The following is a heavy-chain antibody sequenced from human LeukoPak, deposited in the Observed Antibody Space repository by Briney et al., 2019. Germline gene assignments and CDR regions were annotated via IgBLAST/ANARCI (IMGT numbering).Heavy chain of an antibody. CDR2: IYSSGNT. Sequence: GGSLRLSCVASGFSVSSNYVSWVRQAPGKGLEWVSVIYSSGNTFYADSVKGRYAISRDNSKNTLYLQMNSLRAEDTAVYYCAKVISSSWYYFDYWGQGTLVTVSS. CDR3: AKVISSSWYYFDY. CDR1: GFSVSSNY. J-gene: IGHJ4*02. V-gene: IGHV3-66*03. D-gene: IGHD6-13*01.